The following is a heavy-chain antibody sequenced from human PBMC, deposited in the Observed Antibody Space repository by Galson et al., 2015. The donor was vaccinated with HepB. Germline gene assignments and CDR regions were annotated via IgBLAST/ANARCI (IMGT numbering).Heavy chain of an antibody. CDR2: ISYDATDQ. J-gene: IGHJ6*02. Sequence: SLRLSCAASGFIFSNYGMHWVRQAPGRGLEWVAVISYDATDQYNADSVKGRFTISRDNSKNTLFLHMTSLRVEDTAVYYCATTLPNYFGMDVWGQGTTVTVSS. CDR1: GFIFSNYG. V-gene: IGHV3-30*03. CDR3: ATTLPNYFGMDV.